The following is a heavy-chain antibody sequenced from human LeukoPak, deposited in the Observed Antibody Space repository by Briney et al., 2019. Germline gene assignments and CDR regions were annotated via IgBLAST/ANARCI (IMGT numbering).Heavy chain of an antibody. V-gene: IGHV4-4*02. CDR1: GGSISSSNW. Sequence: SETLSLTCAVSGGSISSSNWWSWVRQPPGKGLELIGEIYHSGSTNYNPSLKSRVTISVDKSKNQFSLKLSSVIAADTAVYYCAREDYYDRSGYYYFDYWGQGTLVTVSS. J-gene: IGHJ4*02. CDR3: AREDYYDRSGYYYFDY. CDR2: IYHSGST. D-gene: IGHD3-22*01.